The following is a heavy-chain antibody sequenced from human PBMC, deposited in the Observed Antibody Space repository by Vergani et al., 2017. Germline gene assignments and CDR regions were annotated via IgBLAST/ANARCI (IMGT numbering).Heavy chain of an antibody. Sequence: QVQLQESGPGLVKPSETLSLTCTVSGGSISSYYWSWIRQPPGKGLEWIGYINYSGSTNYNPSLKSRVTISVDTSKNQFSLKLSSVTAADTAVYYCARETLYYDSSGYYYYYYGMDVWGQGTTVTVSS. CDR3: ARETLYYDSSGYYYYYYGMDV. CDR2: INYSGST. J-gene: IGHJ6*02. D-gene: IGHD3-22*01. V-gene: IGHV4-59*01. CDR1: GGSISSYY.